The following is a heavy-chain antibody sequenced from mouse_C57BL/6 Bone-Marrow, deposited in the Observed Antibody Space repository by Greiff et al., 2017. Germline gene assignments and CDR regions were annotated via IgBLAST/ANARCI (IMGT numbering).Heavy chain of an antibody. CDR1: GFTFSSYA. D-gene: IGHD1-1*01. Sequence: EVLLLQSGEGLVKPGASLKFSCAASGFTFSSYAMSWVRQTPEQRLEWVAYISTGGDYTYYADTVKGRFTISRDTARNTLYLQMGSLKSEDTAMYYCTRNYGSIQFDYWGQGTTLTVSS. V-gene: IGHV5-9-1*02. J-gene: IGHJ2*01. CDR3: TRNYGSIQFDY. CDR2: ISTGGDYT.